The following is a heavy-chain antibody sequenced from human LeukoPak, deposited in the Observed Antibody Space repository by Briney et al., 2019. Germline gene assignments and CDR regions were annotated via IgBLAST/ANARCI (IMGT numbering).Heavy chain of an antibody. Sequence: GGSLRLSXAASGFTFSGYWMSWVRQAPGKGLEWVANIKQDGSEKYYVDSVKGRFTISRDNAKNSLYLQMNSLRVEDMAVYYCARPAIMMATIPTGAFDIWGQGTMVTVSS. CDR1: GFTFSGYW. V-gene: IGHV3-7*01. D-gene: IGHD5-24*01. J-gene: IGHJ3*02. CDR2: IKQDGSEK. CDR3: ARPAIMMATIPTGAFDI.